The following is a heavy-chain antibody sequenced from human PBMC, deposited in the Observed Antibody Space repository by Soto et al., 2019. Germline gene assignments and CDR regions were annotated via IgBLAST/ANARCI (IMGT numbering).Heavy chain of an antibody. Sequence: SETLSLTCTVSGGSISSYYWSWIRQPPGKGLEWIGYIYYSGSTSYNPSLKSRVTISVDTSKNQFSLKLSSVTAADTAVYYCATETYDWNDYWGQGTLVTVSS. CDR2: IYYSGST. CDR3: ATETYDWNDY. V-gene: IGHV4-59*01. J-gene: IGHJ4*02. CDR1: GGSISSYY. D-gene: IGHD1-20*01.